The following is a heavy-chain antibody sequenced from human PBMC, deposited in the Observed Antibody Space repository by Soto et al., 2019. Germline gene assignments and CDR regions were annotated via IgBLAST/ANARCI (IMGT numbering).Heavy chain of an antibody. CDR1: GFDFGDYY. CDR3: VLPYYSSSWFPFDR. D-gene: IGHD6-13*01. J-gene: IGHJ4*02. V-gene: IGHV3-11*01. CDR2: IDSGDGTT. Sequence: GGSLRLSCTGSGFDFGDYYMSWIRQAPGKGLEWVSYIDSGDGTTYYTDSVKGLFTISRDNAKKTVYLQMSSLRVEDTALYYCVLPYYSSSWFPFDRWGQGALVTVSS.